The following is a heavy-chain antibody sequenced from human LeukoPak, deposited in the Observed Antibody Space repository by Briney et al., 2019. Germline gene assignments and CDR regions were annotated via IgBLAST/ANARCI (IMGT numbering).Heavy chain of an antibody. CDR3: AIRPSGGGSGSSYFDS. CDR1: GYTFSSYD. J-gene: IGHJ4*02. D-gene: IGHD3-10*01. Sequence: ASVKVSCKASGYTFSSYDINWVRQAAGQGSAWMGWMNPNSGNTAYAQNFQGRVIMTRNTSISTAYMELSSLRFEDTAVFYCAIRPSGGGSGSSYFDSWGQGTLVTVSS. V-gene: IGHV1-8*01. CDR2: MNPNSGNT.